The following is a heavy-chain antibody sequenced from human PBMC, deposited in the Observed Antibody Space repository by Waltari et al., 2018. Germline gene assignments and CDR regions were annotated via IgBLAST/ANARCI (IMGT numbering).Heavy chain of an antibody. J-gene: IGHJ4*02. V-gene: IGHV3-21*01. Sequence: EVQLVESGGGLVKPGGSLRLSCAASGFTFSSYSMNWVRQAPGKGLEWVSSIRSSSSYRYYADSVKGRFTISRDNAKNSLYLQMNSLRAEDTAVYYCARDAVPAAFDYWGQGTLVTVSS. D-gene: IGHD2-2*01. CDR1: GFTFSSYS. CDR3: ARDAVPAAFDY. CDR2: IRSSSSYR.